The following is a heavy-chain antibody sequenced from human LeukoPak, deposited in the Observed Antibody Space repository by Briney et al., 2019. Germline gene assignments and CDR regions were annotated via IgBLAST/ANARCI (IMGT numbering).Heavy chain of an antibody. Sequence: PGGSLRLSCVASGFTFSGSAIHWVRQASGKGLEWVGRIRSKANSYATAYAASVKGRFTISRDDSKNTAYLQMNSLKTEDTAVYYCTRQGSTYYYDSSGYRHPSWGQGTLVTVSS. D-gene: IGHD3-22*01. J-gene: IGHJ4*02. CDR1: GFTFSGSA. CDR3: TRQGSTYYYDSSGYRHPS. V-gene: IGHV3-73*01. CDR2: IRSKANSYAT.